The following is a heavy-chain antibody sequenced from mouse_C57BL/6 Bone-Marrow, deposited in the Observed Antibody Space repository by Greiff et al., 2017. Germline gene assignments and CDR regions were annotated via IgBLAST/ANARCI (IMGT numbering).Heavy chain of an antibody. V-gene: IGHV3-6*01. CDR2: ISYDGSN. J-gene: IGHJ4*01. CDR1: GYSITSGYY. Sequence: EVQLMESGPGLVKPSQSLSLTCSVTGYSITSGYYWNWIRQFPGNKLEWMGYISYDGSNNYNPSLKNRISITRDTSKNQFFLKLNSVTTEDTATYYGAHYCGSSYAMDYWGQGTSVTVSS. D-gene: IGHD1-1*01. CDR3: AHYCGSSYAMDY.